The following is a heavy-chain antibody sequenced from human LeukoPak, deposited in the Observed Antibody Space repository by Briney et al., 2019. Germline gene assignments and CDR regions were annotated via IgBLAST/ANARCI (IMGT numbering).Heavy chain of an antibody. J-gene: IGHJ4*02. D-gene: IGHD3-3*01. Sequence: PSQTLSLTCTVSGGSISSGGYYWSWIRQHPGKGLEWIGYIYYSGSTYYNPSLKSRVTISVDTSKNQFSLKPSSVTAADTAVYYCARGDYDFWSPNFDYWGQGTLVTVSS. CDR3: ARGDYDFWSPNFDY. CDR1: GGSISSGGYY. V-gene: IGHV4-31*03. CDR2: IYYSGST.